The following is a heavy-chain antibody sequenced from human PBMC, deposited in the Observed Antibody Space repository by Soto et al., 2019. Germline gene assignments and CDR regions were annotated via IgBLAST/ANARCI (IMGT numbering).Heavy chain of an antibody. CDR1: GGSISSSSYY. CDR2: IYYSGST. J-gene: IGHJ4*02. V-gene: IGHV4-39*01. CDR3: ASHGSVAGYGGAYFDY. Sequence: SETLSLTCTVSGGSISSSSYYWGWIRQPPGKGLEWIGSIYYSGSTYYNPSLKSRVTISVDTSKNQFSLKLSSVAAADTAVYYSASHGSVAGYGGAYFDYWGQGTLVTVSS. D-gene: IGHD6-19*01.